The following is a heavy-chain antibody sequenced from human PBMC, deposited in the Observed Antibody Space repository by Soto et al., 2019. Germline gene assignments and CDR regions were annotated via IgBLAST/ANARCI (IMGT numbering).Heavy chain of an antibody. CDR1: GFTFSSYG. D-gene: IGHD3-22*01. J-gene: IGHJ4*02. Sequence: GGSLRLSCAASGFTFSSYGMHWVRQAPGKGLEWVAVISHDGSNKYYADSVKGRFTISRDNSKNTLYLQMNSLRAEDTAVYYCAKGDYYDRSGYYYADPFDYWGQGTLVTVSS. CDR3: AKGDYYDRSGYYYADPFDY. V-gene: IGHV3-30*18. CDR2: ISHDGSNK.